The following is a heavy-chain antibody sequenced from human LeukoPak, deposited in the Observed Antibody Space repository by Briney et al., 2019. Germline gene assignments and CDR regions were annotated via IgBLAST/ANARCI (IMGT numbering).Heavy chain of an antibody. CDR1: GYTFTGYY. D-gene: IGHD3-22*01. V-gene: IGHV1-2*02. Sequence: ALVKVSCKASGYTFTGYYMHWVRQAPGQGLEWMGWINPNSGGTNYAQKFQGRVTMTRDTSISTAYMELSRLRSDDTAVYYCARDSSLYDSSTFCVWGQGTLVTVSS. CDR2: INPNSGGT. CDR3: ARDSSLYDSSTFCV. J-gene: IGHJ4*02.